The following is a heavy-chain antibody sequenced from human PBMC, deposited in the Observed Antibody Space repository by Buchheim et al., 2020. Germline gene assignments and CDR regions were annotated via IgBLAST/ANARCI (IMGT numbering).Heavy chain of an antibody. CDR2: IRGSRTST. CDR3: ARPDQFYYYYMDV. Sequence: EVQLLESGGGLVRPGGSLRLSCAASGFTFSDYSMNWVRQAPGKGLEWVSLIRGSRTSTYYADSVKGRFTISRDNSKNTLYLQMNSLRAEDTAVYYCARPDQFYYYYMDVWGKGTT. CDR1: GFTFSDYS. J-gene: IGHJ6*03. D-gene: IGHD1-14*01. V-gene: IGHV3-23*01.